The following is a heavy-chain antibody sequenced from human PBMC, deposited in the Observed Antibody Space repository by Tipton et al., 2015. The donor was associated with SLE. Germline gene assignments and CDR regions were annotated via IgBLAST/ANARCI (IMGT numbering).Heavy chain of an antibody. CDR1: GGSIRSSTYY. CDR3: ARHSGSPYYFDF. V-gene: IGHV4-39*07. D-gene: IGHD1-26*01. CDR2: LDYSGST. J-gene: IGHJ4*02. Sequence: TLSLTCTVSGGSIRSSTYYWGWIRQPPGKGLEWIGSLDYSGSTYYNPSLKSRINISVDTSKNQFSLKLSSVTAADTAIYYCARHSGSPYYFDFWGQGTLVTVPS.